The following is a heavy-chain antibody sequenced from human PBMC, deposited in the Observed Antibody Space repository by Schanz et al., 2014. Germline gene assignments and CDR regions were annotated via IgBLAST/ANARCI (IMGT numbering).Heavy chain of an antibody. J-gene: IGHJ6*04. D-gene: IGHD2-2*01. CDR2: ISGSGVST. V-gene: IGHV3-23*04. CDR1: GFGFDDYA. Sequence: EVQLVESGGGVVRPGGSLRLSCAASGFGFDDYAMSWVRQAPGKGLEWISAISGSGVSTHYADSVKGRFTISRDNSKNTLYLQMNSLRVEDTAVYFCARDLSSLIQGDVWGKGTTVTVSS. CDR3: ARDLSSLIQGDV.